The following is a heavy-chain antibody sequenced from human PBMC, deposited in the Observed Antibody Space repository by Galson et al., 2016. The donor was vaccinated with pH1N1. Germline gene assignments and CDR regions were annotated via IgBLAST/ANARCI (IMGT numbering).Heavy chain of an antibody. CDR1: GFTFSSHW. D-gene: IGHD3-10*01. CDR2: KKQDGSEK. CDR3: TRDLGGEDYDNGMDV. V-gene: IGHV3-7*01. Sequence: SLRLSCAASGFTFSSHWMSWVRQAPGKGLEWVANKKQDGSEKYYVDSVKGRFTISRDNAKNSLYLQMNSLRAEDTAVYYCTRDLGGEDYDNGMDVWGQGTTVTVSS. J-gene: IGHJ6*02.